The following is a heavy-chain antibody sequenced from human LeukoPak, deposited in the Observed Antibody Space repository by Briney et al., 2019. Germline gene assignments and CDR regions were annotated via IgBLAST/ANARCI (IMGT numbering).Heavy chain of an antibody. Sequence: SETLSLTCTVSGGSISSYYWSWIRQPPGKGLEWIGYIYTSGSTNYNPSLKSRVTISVDTSKNQFSLKLSFVTAADTAVYFCSRQSLYYYGSGTFYRYYFDYWGQGTLVTVSS. CDR3: SRQSLYYYGSGTFYRYYFDY. D-gene: IGHD3-10*01. CDR2: IYTSGST. CDR1: GGSISSYY. V-gene: IGHV4-4*09. J-gene: IGHJ4*02.